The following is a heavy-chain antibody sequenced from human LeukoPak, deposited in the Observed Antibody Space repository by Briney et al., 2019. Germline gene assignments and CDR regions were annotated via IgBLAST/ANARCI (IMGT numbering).Heavy chain of an antibody. D-gene: IGHD3-3*01. V-gene: IGHV3-33*03. CDR1: GFTFSSYG. CDR2: IWYDGSNK. J-gene: IGHJ4*02. CDR3: ASIYYDFWSAYYFY. Sequence: PGRSLRLSCAASGFTFSSYGMHWVRQAPGKGLEWVAVIWYDGSNKYYADSVKGRFTISRDNANNSLYLQMSSLRAEDTAVYYCASIYYDFWSAYYFYWGQGTLVTVSS.